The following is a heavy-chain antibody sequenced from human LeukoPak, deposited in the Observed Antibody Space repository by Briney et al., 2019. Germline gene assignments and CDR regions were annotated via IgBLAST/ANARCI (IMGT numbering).Heavy chain of an antibody. Sequence: QPGGSLRLSCAVSGFTFSNFWMSWVRQAPGRGLEWVANIHPEGNEKYHAEFVKGRFTISRDNTKNLLFLQMNGLRVDDTAVYYCARGDDFSGDHWGQGTLVTVSS. V-gene: IGHV3-7*04. D-gene: IGHD1-1*01. CDR2: IHPEGNEK. CDR1: GFTFSNFW. J-gene: IGHJ4*02. CDR3: ARGDDFSGDH.